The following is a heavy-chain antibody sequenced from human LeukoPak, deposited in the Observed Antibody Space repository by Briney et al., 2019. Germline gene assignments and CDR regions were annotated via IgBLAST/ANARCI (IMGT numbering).Heavy chain of an antibody. CDR1: GGSMSSYY. CDR2: IYYSGST. V-gene: IGHV4-59*01. J-gene: IGHJ3*02. D-gene: IGHD7-27*01. Sequence: SETLSLTCTVSGGSMSSYYWSWIRQPPGKGLEWIGYIYYSGSTNYNPSLKSRVTISVDTSKNQFSLKLSSVTAADTAVYYCARALGIVGAFDIWGQGTMVTVSS. CDR3: ARALGIVGAFDI.